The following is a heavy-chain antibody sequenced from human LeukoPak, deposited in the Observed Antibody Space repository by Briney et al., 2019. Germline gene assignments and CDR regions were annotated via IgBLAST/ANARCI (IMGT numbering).Heavy chain of an antibody. Sequence: GGSLRLSCAASGFTFSSYSMNWVRQAPGKGLEWVSYISSSSSTIYYAASVKGRFTISRDNAKNSLYLQMNSLRAEDTAVYYCAREGPNDAFDIWGQGTMVTVSS. CDR3: AREGPNDAFDI. CDR1: GFTFSSYS. J-gene: IGHJ3*02. V-gene: IGHV3-48*01. CDR2: ISSSSSTI.